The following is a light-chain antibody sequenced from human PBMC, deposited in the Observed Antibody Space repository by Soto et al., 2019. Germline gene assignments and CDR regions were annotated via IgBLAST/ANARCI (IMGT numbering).Light chain of an antibody. CDR3: QQYGNSPLT. Sequence: IVLTQSPGTLSLSPGERATLSCRASQSVSSSYLAWYQQEPGQAPRLLIYGASSRATGIPDRFSGSGSGTDFTLTISRLEPEDFAVYYCQQYGNSPLTFGGGTKVEIK. V-gene: IGKV3-20*01. CDR2: GAS. CDR1: QSVSSSY. J-gene: IGKJ4*01.